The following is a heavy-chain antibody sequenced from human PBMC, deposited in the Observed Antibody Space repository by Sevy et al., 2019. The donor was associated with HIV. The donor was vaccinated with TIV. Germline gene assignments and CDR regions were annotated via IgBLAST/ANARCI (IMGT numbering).Heavy chain of an antibody. CDR3: VRDRDYYGSGSYDY. CDR1: EFTFRDYT. J-gene: IGHJ4*02. V-gene: IGHV3-21*06. Sequence: GESLKISCAASEFTFRDYTMNWVRQVTGKGLKWVSSISSGRSYISYADSVKGRFTISRDNAENLLFLQMNSLRAEDTAVYYCVRDRDYYGSGSYDYWGQGTLVTVSS. D-gene: IGHD3-10*01. CDR2: ISSGRSYI.